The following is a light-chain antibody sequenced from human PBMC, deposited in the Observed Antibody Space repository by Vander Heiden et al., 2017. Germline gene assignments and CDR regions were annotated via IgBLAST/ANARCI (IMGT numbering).Light chain of an antibody. V-gene: IGKV4-1*01. J-gene: IGKJ4*01. CDR2: WAS. Sequence: DIVTTQSPDSLALPLRERATINCKSSQSVLYSSDNKNYLAWYQQKPGQPPKLLIYWASTRESGVPDRFSGSGSGTDFTLTISSLQAEDVAVYYCQQYNNAPSLTFGGGTKVEIK. CDR3: QQYNNAPSLT. CDR1: QSVLYSSDNKNY.